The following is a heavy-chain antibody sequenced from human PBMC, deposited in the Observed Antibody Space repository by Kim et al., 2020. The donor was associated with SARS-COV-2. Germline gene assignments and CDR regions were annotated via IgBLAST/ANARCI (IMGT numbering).Heavy chain of an antibody. Sequence: GGSLRLSCAASGFTFSSYSMNWVRQAPGKGLEWVSSISSSSSYIYYADSVKGRFTISRDNAKNSLYLQMNSLRAEDTAVYYCARVYSGYVVFDYWGQGTLVTVSS. CDR2: ISSSSSYI. CDR3: ARVYSGYVVFDY. V-gene: IGHV3-21*01. CDR1: GFTFSSYS. J-gene: IGHJ4*02. D-gene: IGHD5-12*01.